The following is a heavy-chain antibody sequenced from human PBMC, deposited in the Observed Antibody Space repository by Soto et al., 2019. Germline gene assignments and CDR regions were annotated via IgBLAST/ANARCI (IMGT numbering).Heavy chain of an antibody. CDR2: INSDGSST. CDR1: GFSFSNYW. V-gene: IGHV3-74*01. J-gene: IGHJ4*02. Sequence: EVQLVESGGGLVQPGGSLRLSCAASGFSFSNYWMHWVRQAPGKGLVWVSHINSDGSSTSYADSVKGRFTISRDNAKNTLYLQMNSLRAEDTAVYYCARDPGGTIFGVVYYFDYWGQGTLVTVSS. CDR3: ARDPGGTIFGVVYYFDY. D-gene: IGHD3-3*01.